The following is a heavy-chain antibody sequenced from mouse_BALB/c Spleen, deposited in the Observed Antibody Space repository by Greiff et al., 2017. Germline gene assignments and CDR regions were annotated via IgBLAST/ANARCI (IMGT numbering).Heavy chain of an antibody. Sequence: DVKLVESGGGLVKPGGSLKLSCAASGFTFSSYAMSWVRQSPEKRLEWVAEISSGGSYTYYPDTVTGRFTISRDNAKNTLYLEMSSLRSEDTAMYYCARNGDYDGAMDYWGQGTSVTVSS. D-gene: IGHD2-4*01. CDR1: GFTFSSYA. V-gene: IGHV5-9-4*01. CDR3: ARNGDYDGAMDY. CDR2: ISSGGSYT. J-gene: IGHJ4*01.